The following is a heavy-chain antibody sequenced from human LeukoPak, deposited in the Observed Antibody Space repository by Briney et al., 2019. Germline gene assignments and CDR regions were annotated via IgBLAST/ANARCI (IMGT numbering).Heavy chain of an antibody. V-gene: IGHV4-39*01. D-gene: IGHD6-19*01. CDR1: GGSISSRNYY. CDR2: VYYTGTT. CDR3: ARHVSVAVTNFFDY. J-gene: IGHJ4*02. Sequence: SETVPLTCTVSGGSISSRNYYWGWIRQPPGKGLEWIGGVYYTGTTYSNPSLKSRVTISVDTSKNQFSLRLSSVTAADTAVYYCARHVSVAVTNFFDYWGQGTLVTVSS.